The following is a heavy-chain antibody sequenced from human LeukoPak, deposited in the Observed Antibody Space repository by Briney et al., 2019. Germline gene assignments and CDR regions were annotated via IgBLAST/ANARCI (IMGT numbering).Heavy chain of an antibody. CDR2: ISAYNGNT. D-gene: IGHD5-18*01. CDR1: GYTFTSYG. Sequence: ASVKVSCKASGYTFTSYGISWVRQAPGQGLEWMGWISAYNGNTNYAQKLQGRVTMTTDTSTSTAYMELRSLRSDDTAVYYCARDSEGYSYGNGFDYWGQRTLVTVSS. J-gene: IGHJ4*02. CDR3: ARDSEGYSYGNGFDY. V-gene: IGHV1-18*01.